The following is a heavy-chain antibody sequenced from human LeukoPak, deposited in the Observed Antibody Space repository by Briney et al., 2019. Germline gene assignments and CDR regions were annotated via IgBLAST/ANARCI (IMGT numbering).Heavy chain of an antibody. CDR3: ARERDRIIPDYGMDV. D-gene: IGHD2-15*01. J-gene: IGHJ6*02. CDR2: ISYDGSNK. Sequence: PGRSLRLSCAASGFTFSSYAMHWVRQAPGKGLEWVAVISYDGSNKYYADSVKGRFTISRDNSKNTLYLQMNSLRAEDTAVYYCARERDRIIPDYGMDVWGQGTTVTVSS. V-gene: IGHV3-30*04. CDR1: GFTFSSYA.